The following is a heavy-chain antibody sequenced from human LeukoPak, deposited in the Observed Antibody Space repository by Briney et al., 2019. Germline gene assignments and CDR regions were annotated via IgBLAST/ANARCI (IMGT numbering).Heavy chain of an antibody. CDR3: ARDSPITMVRGLYYYYMVV. CDR2: IIPIFGTA. D-gene: IGHD3-10*01. Sequence: GASVKVSCKASGGTFSSYAISWVRQAPGQGLEWMGGIIPIFGTANYAQKFQGRVTITADESTSTAYMELSSLRSEDTAVYYCARDSPITMVRGLYYYYMVVWGKGTTVTVSS. V-gene: IGHV1-69*13. CDR1: GGTFSSYA. J-gene: IGHJ6*03.